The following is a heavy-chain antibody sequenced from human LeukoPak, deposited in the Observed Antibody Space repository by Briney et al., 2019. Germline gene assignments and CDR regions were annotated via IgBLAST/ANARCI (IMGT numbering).Heavy chain of an antibody. CDR3: AKEGRWGGYYTGIGY. Sequence: GGSLRLSCAASGFTFDDYAMHWVRQAPGKGLEWVSLISGDGGSTYYADSVKGRFAISRDNSKNSLYLQMNSLRTEDTALYYCAKEGRWGGYYTGIGYWGQGTLVTVSS. V-gene: IGHV3-43*02. D-gene: IGHD3-3*01. CDR2: ISGDGGST. CDR1: GFTFDDYA. J-gene: IGHJ4*02.